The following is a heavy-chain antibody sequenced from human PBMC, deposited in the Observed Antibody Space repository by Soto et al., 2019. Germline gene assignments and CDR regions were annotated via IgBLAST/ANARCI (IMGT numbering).Heavy chain of an antibody. CDR2: IYDSGST. D-gene: IGHD6-6*01. J-gene: IGHJ6*02. V-gene: IGHV4-30-2*01. Sequence: SETLSLTCVVSGDSISRGGYSWAWIRQPPGKALEWIGNIYDSGSTSYNPSLKSRVTMSVDTSKNQFSLRLTSVTAADTAVYFCARGSSSYYDYGMDVWGQGTTVTVSS. CDR3: ARGSSSYYDYGMDV. CDR1: GDSISRGGYS.